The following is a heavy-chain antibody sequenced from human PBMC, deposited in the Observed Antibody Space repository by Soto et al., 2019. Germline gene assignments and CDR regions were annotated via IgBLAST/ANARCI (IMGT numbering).Heavy chain of an antibody. V-gene: IGHV4-39*01. J-gene: IGHJ4*02. CDR3: ARHWVLEWLLPPYFDY. CDR1: GGSISSSSYY. CDR2: IYYSGST. Sequence: SETLSLTCTVSGGSISSSSYYWGWIRQPPGKGLGWIGSIYYSGSTYYNPSLKSRVTISVDTSKNQFSLKLSSVTAADTAVYYCARHWVLEWLLPPYFDYWGQGTLVTVSS. D-gene: IGHD3-3*01.